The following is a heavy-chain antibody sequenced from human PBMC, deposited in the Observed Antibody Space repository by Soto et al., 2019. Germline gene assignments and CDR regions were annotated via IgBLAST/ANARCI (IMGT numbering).Heavy chain of an antibody. Sequence: PSETLFLTCTVSGGSISRGGYYWSWIRQHPGKGLEWIGYIYYSGSTYYNPSLKSRVTISVDTSKNQFSLKLSSVTAADTAVYYCASWAATSFDYWGQGTLVTVSS. D-gene: IGHD5-12*01. CDR2: IYYSGST. CDR1: GGSISRGGYY. V-gene: IGHV4-31*03. CDR3: ASWAATSFDY. J-gene: IGHJ4*02.